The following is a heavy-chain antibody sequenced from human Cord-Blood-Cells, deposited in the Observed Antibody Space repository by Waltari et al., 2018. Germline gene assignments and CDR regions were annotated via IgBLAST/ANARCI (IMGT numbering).Heavy chain of an antibody. Sequence: QVQLQESGPGLVKPSETLSLTCTVSGGSISSHHWNWIRQPPGKGLEWIGYIYYSGSTNYNPSLKSRVTISVDTSKNQFSLKLSSVTAADTAVYYCARERSSGSYYFDYWGQGTLVTVSS. D-gene: IGHD1-26*01. CDR1: GGSISSHH. J-gene: IGHJ4*02. CDR2: IYYSGST. CDR3: ARERSSGSYYFDY. V-gene: IGHV4-59*11.